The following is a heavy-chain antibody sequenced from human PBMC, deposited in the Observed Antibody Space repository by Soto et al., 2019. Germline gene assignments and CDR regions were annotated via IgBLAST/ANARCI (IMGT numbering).Heavy chain of an antibody. CDR2: ISSSGSTI. J-gene: IGHJ4*02. V-gene: IGHV3-11*01. CDR1: GFTFSDYY. Sequence: GGSLRLSCAASGFTFSDYYMSWIRQAPGKGLEWVSYISSSGSTIYYADSVKGRFTISRDNAKNSLYLQMNSLRAEDTAVYYCARDLLDDYGDHYFDYWGQGTLVTVSS. CDR3: ARDLLDDYGDHYFDY. D-gene: IGHD4-17*01.